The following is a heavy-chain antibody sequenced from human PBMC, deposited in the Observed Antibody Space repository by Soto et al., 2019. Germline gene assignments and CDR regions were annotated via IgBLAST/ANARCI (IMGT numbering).Heavy chain of an antibody. CDR3: ARGSNSGWYAFDI. D-gene: IGHD6-19*01. V-gene: IGHV3-30*04. CDR2: ISYDGSNK. CDR1: GFTFSSYA. Sequence: GGSLRLSCAASGFTFSSYAMHWVRQAPGKGLEWVAVISYDGSNKYYADSVKGRFTISRDNSKNTLYLQMNSLRAEDTAVYYCARGSNSGWYAFDIWDQGTMVTVSS. J-gene: IGHJ3*02.